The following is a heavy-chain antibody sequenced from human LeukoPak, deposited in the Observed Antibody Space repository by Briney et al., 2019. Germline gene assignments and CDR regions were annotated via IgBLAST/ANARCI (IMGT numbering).Heavy chain of an antibody. Sequence: SETLSLTCSVSGGSVSPYYWSWVRQAPGKGLEWIGHVYHSGSTNYNPSPKGRVTISVHTYNNQFSLTLHSVTAAATAVYYCARGTCSGGSCLDTWGQGTPVSVSS. CDR2: VYHSGST. D-gene: IGHD2-15*01. V-gene: IGHV4-59*02. J-gene: IGHJ5*02. CDR1: GGSVSPYY. CDR3: ARGTCSGGSCLDT.